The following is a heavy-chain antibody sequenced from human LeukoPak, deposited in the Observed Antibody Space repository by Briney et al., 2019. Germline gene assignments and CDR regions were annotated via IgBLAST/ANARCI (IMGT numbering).Heavy chain of an antibody. CDR2: ISYIGST. CDR3: ARDLVTVTKGFDI. D-gene: IGHD4-17*01. CDR1: DDSFSNHY. J-gene: IGHJ3*02. Sequence: PETLSLTCAVSDDSFSNHYWTWIRQPPGKGLEWIGYISYIGSTNYNPSLKSRVTISIDTSKNQFSLKLSSVTAADTAVYYCARDLVTVTKGFDIWGQGTMVSVSS. V-gene: IGHV4-59*11.